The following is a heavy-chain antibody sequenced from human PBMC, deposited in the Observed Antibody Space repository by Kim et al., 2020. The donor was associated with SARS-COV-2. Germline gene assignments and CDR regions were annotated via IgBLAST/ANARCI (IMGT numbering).Heavy chain of an antibody. J-gene: IGHJ5*02. Sequence: KYYVDSVKGRFTISRDNAKNSLYLQMNSLRAEDTAVYYCARAYQGDWFDPWGQGTLVTVSS. D-gene: IGHD2-2*01. V-gene: IGHV3-7*01. CDR3: ARAYQGDWFDP. CDR2: K.